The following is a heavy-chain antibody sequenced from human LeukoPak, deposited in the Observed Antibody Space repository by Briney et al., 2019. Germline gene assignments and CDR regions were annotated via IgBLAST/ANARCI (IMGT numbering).Heavy chain of an antibody. CDR3: AITYSNNAFDV. D-gene: IGHD2-15*01. CDR2: INPNTGGA. J-gene: IGHJ3*01. CDR1: GYTFSNYY. V-gene: IGHV1-2*06. Sequence: ASVKVSCKTSGYTFSNYYIHWLRQAPRQGLEWMGRINPNTGGANYAQNFQGRVTMTRDTSTSTAYMDLSRLTSDDTAIYYCAITYSNNAFDVWGQGTVVTVSS.